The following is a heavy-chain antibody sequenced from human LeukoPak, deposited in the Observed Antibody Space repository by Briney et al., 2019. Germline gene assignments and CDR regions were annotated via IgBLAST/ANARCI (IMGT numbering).Heavy chain of an antibody. D-gene: IGHD3-3*02. CDR3: ARAEGHGSIGGFDP. J-gene: IGHJ5*02. V-gene: IGHV1-18*01. CDR2: ISAYNGNT. CDR1: GYTFTSYG. Sequence: ASVKVSCKASGYTFTSYGISWVRQAPGQGLEWMGWISAYNGNTNYAQKLQGRVTMTTDTSTSTAYMELRSLRSDDTAMYYCARAEGHGSIGGFDPWGQGTLVTVSS.